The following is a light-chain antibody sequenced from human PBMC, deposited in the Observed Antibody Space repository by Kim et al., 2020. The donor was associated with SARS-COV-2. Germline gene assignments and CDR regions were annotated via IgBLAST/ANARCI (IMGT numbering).Light chain of an antibody. V-gene: IGLV2-14*03. CDR2: DVS. Sequence: QSALTQPASVSGSPGQSITISCTGTSSDVGRYNYVSWHQQLPGKAPKLMIYDVSRRPSGVSNRFSGSKSGNTASLTISGLQAEDEGDYYCLSFTTRGTYVFGTGTKVT. J-gene: IGLJ1*01. CDR1: SSDVGRYNY. CDR3: LSFTTRGTYV.